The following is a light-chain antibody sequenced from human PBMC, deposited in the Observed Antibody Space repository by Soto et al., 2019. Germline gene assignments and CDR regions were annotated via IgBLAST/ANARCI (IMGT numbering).Light chain of an antibody. V-gene: IGLV4-69*01. CDR2: LNSGGSH. J-gene: IGLJ1*01. CDR3: QTWGTGIRV. Sequence: QSVRTQSPSASASLGASVKLTCNLSSGHSSYAIAWHQQQPEKGPRFLMKLNSGGSHNKGDGIPDRFSGSSSGAERSLTISSLQSEDEAYYYCQTWGTGIRVFGTGTKLTVL. CDR1: SGHSSYA.